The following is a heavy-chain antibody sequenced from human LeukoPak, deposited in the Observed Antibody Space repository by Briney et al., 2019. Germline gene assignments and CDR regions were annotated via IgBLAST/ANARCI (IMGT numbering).Heavy chain of an antibody. CDR1: GFTFSSYA. CDR2: ISYDGSNK. D-gene: IGHD3-10*01. J-gene: IGHJ4*02. Sequence: GRSLRLSCAASGFTFSSYAMHWVRQAPGKGLEWVAVISYDGSNKYYADSVKGRFTISRDNSKNTLYLQMNSLRAEDTAVYYCARSPPYGSGSPLGSGYWGQGTLVTVSS. CDR3: ARSPPYGSGSPLGSGY. V-gene: IGHV3-30-3*01.